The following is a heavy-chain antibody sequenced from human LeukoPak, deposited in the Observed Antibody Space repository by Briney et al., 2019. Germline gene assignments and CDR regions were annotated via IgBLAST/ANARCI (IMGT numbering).Heavy chain of an antibody. J-gene: IGHJ3*02. D-gene: IGHD3-10*01. Sequence: SQTLSLTCAISGDSVSSNSAAWNWIRQSPSRGLEWLGRTYYRSNWYNDYAVSVKSRMTINPDTSKNQFSLQLNSVTPEDTAVYYCARAYLSYAMVRTDAFDIWGQGTMVTVSS. CDR3: ARAYLSYAMVRTDAFDI. CDR2: TYYRSNWYN. V-gene: IGHV6-1*01. CDR1: GDSVSSNSAA.